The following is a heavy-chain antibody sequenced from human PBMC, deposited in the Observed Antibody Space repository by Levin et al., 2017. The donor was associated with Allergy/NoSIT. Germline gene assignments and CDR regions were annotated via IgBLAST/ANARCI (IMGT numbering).Heavy chain of an antibody. D-gene: IGHD5-18*01. Sequence: SQTLSLPCAVSGGSISSGGYSWSWIRQPPGKGLEWIGNIYLSGSTNDNPSLKSRVTMSVDRSKNQSSLKLSYVTAADTAVYYCARVAGYSYGYYFDYWGPGTLVTVSS. V-gene: IGHV4-30-2*01. CDR3: ARVAGYSYGYYFDY. CDR2: IYLSGST. J-gene: IGHJ4*02. CDR1: GGSISSGGYS.